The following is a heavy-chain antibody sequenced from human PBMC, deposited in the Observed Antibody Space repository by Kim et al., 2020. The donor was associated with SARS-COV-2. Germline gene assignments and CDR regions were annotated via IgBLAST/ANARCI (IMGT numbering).Heavy chain of an antibody. CDR3: AGDSSGGLFYYYYGMDV. J-gene: IGHJ6*02. D-gene: IGHD6-19*01. CDR2: IDPSDSYT. CDR1: GYSFTSYW. Sequence: GESLKISCKGSGYSFTSYWISWVRQMPGKGLEWMGRIDPSDSYTNYSPSFQGHVTISADKSISTAYLQWSSLKASDTAMYYCAGDSSGGLFYYYYGMDVWGQGTTVTVSS. V-gene: IGHV5-10-1*01.